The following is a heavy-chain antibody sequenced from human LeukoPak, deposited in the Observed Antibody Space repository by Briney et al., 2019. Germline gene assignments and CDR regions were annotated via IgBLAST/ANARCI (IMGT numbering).Heavy chain of an antibody. J-gene: IGHJ4*02. CDR1: GFTFGDYA. V-gene: IGHV3-30-3*01. CDR2: IAHDGDTK. CDR3: ARDPIKGAPGYFDY. D-gene: IGHD1-14*01. Sequence: GGSLRLSCAASGFTFGDYAMHWVRQAAGRAPEWVAVIAHDGDTKYYADSVKGRFTISRDNSRNMSYLQMSSLRVDDTAMYYCARDPIKGAPGYFDYWGQGTLVTVSS.